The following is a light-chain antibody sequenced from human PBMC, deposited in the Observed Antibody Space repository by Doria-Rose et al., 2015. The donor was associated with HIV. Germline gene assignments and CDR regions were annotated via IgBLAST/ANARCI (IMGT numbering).Light chain of an antibody. Sequence: TQSPGTLSLSPGERATLSCSASQSFSSTCLAWYQQTPGQAPSLLIYDGSTRVTRIPDRFSASGSVTDFTLTINRLEPEDFAPYYCLQYGTSWTFGQGTKVEI. J-gene: IGKJ1*01. CDR3: LQYGTSWT. V-gene: IGKV3-20*01. CDR2: DGS. CDR1: QSFSSTC.